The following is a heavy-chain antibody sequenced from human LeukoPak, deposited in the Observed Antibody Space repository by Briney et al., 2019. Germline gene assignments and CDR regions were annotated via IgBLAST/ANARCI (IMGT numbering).Heavy chain of an antibody. J-gene: IGHJ5*01. CDR1: GGSMSSYY. V-gene: IGHV4-59*01. CDR2: IYYSGGA. Sequence: PSETLSLTCTVSGGSMSSYYWSWIRQPPGKGLEWIGYIYYSGGANYNPSLTSRVTISVDTSKNQFSLKLSSVTAADTAVYFCARGEAGTSWFDSWGQGTLVTVSS. CDR3: ARGEAGTSWFDS. D-gene: IGHD6-13*01.